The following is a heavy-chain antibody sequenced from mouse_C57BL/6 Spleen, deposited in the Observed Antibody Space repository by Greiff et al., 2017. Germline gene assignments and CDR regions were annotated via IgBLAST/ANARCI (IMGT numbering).Heavy chain of an antibody. V-gene: IGHV1-63*01. CDR3: ARKTGREVFDY. D-gene: IGHD4-1*01. CDR2: IYPGGGYT. J-gene: IGHJ2*01. CDR1: GYTFTNYW. Sequence: QVQLKESGAELVRPGTSVKMSCKASGYTFTNYWIGWAKQRPGHGLEWIGDIYPGGGYTNYNEKFKGKATLTADKSSSTAYMQFSSLTSEDSAIYYCARKTGREVFDYWGQGTTLTVSS.